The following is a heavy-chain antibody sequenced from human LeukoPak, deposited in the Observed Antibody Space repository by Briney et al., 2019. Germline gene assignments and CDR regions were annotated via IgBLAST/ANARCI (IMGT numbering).Heavy chain of an antibody. CDR3: AKRGWAYCSGGSCYSWFDP. V-gene: IGHV3-23*01. CDR2: ISGSGGNT. D-gene: IGHD2-15*01. J-gene: IGHJ5*02. Sequence: PGGSLRLSCAASGFTFSSYAMSWVRQAPGKGLEWVSAISGSGGNTYYADSVKGRFTISRDNSKNTLYLQMNSLRAEDTAVYYCAKRGWAYCSGGSCYSWFDPWGQGTLVTASS. CDR1: GFTFSSYA.